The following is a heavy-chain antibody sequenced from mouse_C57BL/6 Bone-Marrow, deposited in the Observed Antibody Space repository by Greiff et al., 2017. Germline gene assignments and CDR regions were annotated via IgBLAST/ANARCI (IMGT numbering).Heavy chain of an antibody. CDR1: GYTFTDYY. J-gene: IGHJ2*01. CDR3: ARSPYPYYFDY. CDR2: INPNNGGT. D-gene: IGHD5-1*01. V-gene: IGHV1-26*01. Sequence: VQLQQSGPELVKPGASVKISCKASGYTFTDYYMNWVKQSHGKSLEWIGDINPNNGGTSYNQKFKGKATLTVDKSSSTAYMELRSLTSEYSAVYYCARSPYPYYFDYWGQGTTLTVSS.